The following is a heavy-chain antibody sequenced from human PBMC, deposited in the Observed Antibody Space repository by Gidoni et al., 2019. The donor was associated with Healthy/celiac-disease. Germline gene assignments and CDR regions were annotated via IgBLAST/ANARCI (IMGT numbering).Heavy chain of an antibody. D-gene: IGHD3-10*01. V-gene: IGHV3-30-3*01. J-gene: IGHJ4*02. CDR2: ISYDGSNE. CDR3: ARDGYYYGSGSYYTPYFDY. Sequence: QVQMVASGGGVVLPGRFLRLPCTPSGSTFSSNSMHWVRQAPGKGLEWVAVISYDGSNEYYEDSVKSRFTISRDNSKNTLYLQMNSLRAEDTAVYYCARDGYYYGSGSYYTPYFDYWGQGTLVTVSS. CDR1: GSTFSSNS.